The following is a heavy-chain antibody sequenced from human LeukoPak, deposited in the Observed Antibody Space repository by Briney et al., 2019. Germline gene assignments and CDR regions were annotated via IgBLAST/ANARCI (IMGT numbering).Heavy chain of an antibody. V-gene: IGHV3-21*01. CDR1: GFTFSSYS. CDR2: ISSSSSYI. Sequence: GGSLRLSCAASGFTFSSYSMNWVRQAPGKGLEWVSSISSSSSYIYYADSVKGRFTISRDNAKNSLYLQMNSLRAEDTAVYYCARAHYYDSSGPWDAFDIWGQGTMVTVSS. J-gene: IGHJ3*02. CDR3: ARAHYYDSSGPWDAFDI. D-gene: IGHD3-22*01.